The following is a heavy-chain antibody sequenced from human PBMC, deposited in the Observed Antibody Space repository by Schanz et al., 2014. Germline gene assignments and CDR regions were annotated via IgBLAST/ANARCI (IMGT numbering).Heavy chain of an antibody. CDR3: AKDPSHGDYDYYFDY. V-gene: IGHV3-23*04. Sequence: DLVESWGGLIQRGESLRLSCSASGFSFSSYSMNWVRQAPGKGLEWVSGFIVDSGNTYYAGSVKGRFSISRDYSKNTLYLQMSSLRAEDTAIYYCAKDPSHGDYDYYFDYWGQGTLVTVSS. CDR2: FIVDSGNT. D-gene: IGHD3-22*01. CDR1: GFSFSSYS. J-gene: IGHJ4*02.